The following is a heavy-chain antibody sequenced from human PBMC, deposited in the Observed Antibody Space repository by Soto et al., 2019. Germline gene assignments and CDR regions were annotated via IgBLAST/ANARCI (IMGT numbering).Heavy chain of an antibody. J-gene: IGHJ5*02. D-gene: IGHD2-8*01. CDR2: ISYSGSA. V-gene: IGHV4-31*03. CDR1: GGSINSGNYY. CDR3: ARRRCTTTPCFDP. Sequence: SETLSLTCSVSGGSINSGNYYWSWIRQHPGKGLEWIGYISYSGSAHYNPSLRSRVFISVDTSRNQFSLKLSSVTAADTAVYYCARRRCTTTPCFDPWGQGTLVTVSS.